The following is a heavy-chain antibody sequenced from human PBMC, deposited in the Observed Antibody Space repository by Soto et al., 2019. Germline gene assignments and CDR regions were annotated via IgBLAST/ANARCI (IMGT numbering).Heavy chain of an antibody. V-gene: IGHV3-9*01. CDR2: ISWNSGSI. Sequence: PGWSLRLSCAASGFTFDDYAMHWVRQAPGKGLEWVSGISWNSGSIGYADSVKGRFTISRDNAKNSLYLQMNSLRAEDTALYYCAKDLCCSGRSCYRSYYYYYGMDVWGQGTTVTVSS. CDR3: AKDLCCSGRSCYRSYYYYYGMDV. CDR1: GFTFDDYA. J-gene: IGHJ6*02. D-gene: IGHD2-15*01.